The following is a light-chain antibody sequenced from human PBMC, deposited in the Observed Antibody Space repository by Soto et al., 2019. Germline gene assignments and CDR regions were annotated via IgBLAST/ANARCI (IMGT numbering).Light chain of an antibody. J-gene: IGKJ1*01. CDR2: GAS. CDR1: QSVSSN. CDR3: HQHNNWWT. Sequence: EVVMTQSPATLSVSPGERATLSFRASQSVSSNLAWYQQKPGQAPRLLIYGASTRAAGIPARFSGSGSGTDFTLTITSLQSEDSGVYYCHQHNNWWTFGQGTKVDIK. V-gene: IGKV3-15*01.